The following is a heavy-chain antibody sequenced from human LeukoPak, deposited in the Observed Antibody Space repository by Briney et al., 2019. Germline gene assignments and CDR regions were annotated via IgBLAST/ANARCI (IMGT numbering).Heavy chain of an antibody. CDR3: ARDRLGSGSTNAFDI. CDR2: IYTSGST. J-gene: IGHJ3*02. CDR1: GGSISSYY. D-gene: IGHD3-10*01. V-gene: IGHV4-4*07. Sequence: SETLSLTCTVSGGSISSYYWSWIRQPAGKGLEWIGRIYTSGSTNYNPSLKSRVTMSVDTSKNQFSLKLSSVTAADTAVYYCARDRLGSGSTNAFDIWGQGTMVTVSS.